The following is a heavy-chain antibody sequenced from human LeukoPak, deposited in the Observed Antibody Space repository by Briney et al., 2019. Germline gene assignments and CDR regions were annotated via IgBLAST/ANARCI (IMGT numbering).Heavy chain of an antibody. CDR3: ARHRRLSYFDY. CDR2: IYYSGST. D-gene: IGHD2/OR15-2a*01. J-gene: IGHJ4*02. Sequence: PSETLSLTCTVSGGSISSSSYYWGWIRQPPGKGLEWIGNIYYSGSTYYNPSLKSRVTISVDTSKNQFSLKLSSVTAADTAVYFCARHRRLSYFDYWGQGTLVTVSP. CDR1: GGSISSSSYY. V-gene: IGHV4-39*01.